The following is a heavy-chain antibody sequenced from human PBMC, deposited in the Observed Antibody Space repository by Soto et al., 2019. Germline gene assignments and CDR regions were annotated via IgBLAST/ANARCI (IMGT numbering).Heavy chain of an antibody. D-gene: IGHD2-2*01. CDR2: IKQDGSEK. Sequence: GGSLRLSCAASGFTFSSYWMSWVRQAPGKGLEWVANIKQDGSEKYYVDSVKGRFTISRDNAKNSLYLQMNSLRAEDTAVYYCARVIVVVPAASYFDYWGQGTLVTVSS. CDR1: GFTFSSYW. V-gene: IGHV3-7*01. J-gene: IGHJ4*02. CDR3: ARVIVVVPAASYFDY.